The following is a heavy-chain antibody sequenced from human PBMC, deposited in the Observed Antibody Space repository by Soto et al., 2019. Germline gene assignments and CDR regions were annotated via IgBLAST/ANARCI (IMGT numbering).Heavy chain of an antibody. Sequence: PSQTLSLTCAISGDSVSSNSAAWNWIRQSPSRGLEWLGRTYYRSKWYNDYAVSVKSRITINPDTSKNQFSLQLNSVTPEDTAVYYCACIFSGGYSYGFYYYGMDVWGQGTTVTVS. CDR3: ACIFSGGYSYGFYYYGMDV. D-gene: IGHD5-18*01. CDR1: GDSVSSNSAA. CDR2: TYYRSKWYN. J-gene: IGHJ6*02. V-gene: IGHV6-1*01.